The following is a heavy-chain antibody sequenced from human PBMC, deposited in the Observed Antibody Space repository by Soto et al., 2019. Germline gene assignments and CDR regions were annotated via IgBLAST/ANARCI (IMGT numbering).Heavy chain of an antibody. CDR3: ARDRNAAGSDY. D-gene: IGHD1-1*01. V-gene: IGHV3-11*01. CDR1: GFTFSDFY. CDR2: ISSGRTNI. J-gene: IGHJ4*02. Sequence: GGSLRLSCAASGFTFSDFYMSWIRQAPGKGLEWISYISSGRTNIFYADSVKGRFTVSRDNAKNSVYLQMDSLRAEDTAVYYCARDRNAAGSDYWGQGTLVTVSS.